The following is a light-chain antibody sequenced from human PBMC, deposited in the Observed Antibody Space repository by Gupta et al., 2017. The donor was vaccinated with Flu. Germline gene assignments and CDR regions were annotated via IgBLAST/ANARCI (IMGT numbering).Light chain of an antibody. V-gene: IGKV1-5*03. CDR2: KAS. CDR1: QSISSW. J-gene: IGKJ1*01. Sequence: DIQMTQSPSTLSVSVGDSVTITCRVNQSISSWLAWHQQKPGEAPKLLIYKASKLESGVPSKFSGSGSGTEFTLTISSLQPDDFATYYCQQYNTYPGTFGQGTKVEI. CDR3: QQYNTYPGT.